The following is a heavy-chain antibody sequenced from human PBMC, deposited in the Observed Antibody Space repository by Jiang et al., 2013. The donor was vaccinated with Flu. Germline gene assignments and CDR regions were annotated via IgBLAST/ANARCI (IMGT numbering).Heavy chain of an antibody. CDR1: GGTFSSYA. CDR3: AHSNQGIQLWLSVFDY. V-gene: IGHV1-69*06. J-gene: IGHJ4*02. CDR2: IIPIFGTA. D-gene: IGHD5-18*01. Sequence: SGAEVKKPGSSVKVSCKASGGTFSSYAISWVRQAPGQGLEWMGGIIPIFGTANYAQKFQGRVTITADKSTSTAYMELSSLRSEDTAVYYCAHSNQGIQLWLSVFDYWGQGTLVTVSS.